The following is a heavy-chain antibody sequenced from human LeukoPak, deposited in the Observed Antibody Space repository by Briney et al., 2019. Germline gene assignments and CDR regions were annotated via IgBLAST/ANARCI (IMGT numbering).Heavy chain of an antibody. CDR3: ARDLDP. CDR1: GFTFSSYS. J-gene: IGHJ5*02. CDR2: ISSSSSTI. Sequence: PGGSLRLSCAVSGFTFSSYSMNWVRQAPGKGLEWVSYISSSSSTIYYADSVKGRFTISRDNAKNSLYLQMNSLRAEDTAVYYCARDLDPWGQGTLVTVSS. V-gene: IGHV3-48*04.